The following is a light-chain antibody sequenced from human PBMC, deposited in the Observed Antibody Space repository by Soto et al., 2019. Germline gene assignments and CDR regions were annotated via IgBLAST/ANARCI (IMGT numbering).Light chain of an antibody. Sequence: DIQMTQSPSSLSASVGDRVTITCRASQNTRNYLTWYQQKPWKAPNLLIHSASTLRIGVPSRFSGSGSGTDFSLTISSLQPEDFASYHCQQSFNIPYTFAQGTNVAI. CDR3: QQSFNIPYT. J-gene: IGKJ2*01. V-gene: IGKV1-39*01. CDR2: SAS. CDR1: QNTRNY.